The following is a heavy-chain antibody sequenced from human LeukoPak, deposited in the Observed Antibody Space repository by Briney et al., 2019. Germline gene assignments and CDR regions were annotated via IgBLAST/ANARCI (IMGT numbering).Heavy chain of an antibody. CDR3: ARSQTQYGSYSY. V-gene: IGHV4-39*07. Sequence: SETLSLTCTVSGGSISSSSYYWGWIRQPPGKGLEWIGSIYYSGSTNYNPSLKSRVTIPVDTSKNQFSLKLSSVTAADTAVYYCARSQTQYGSYSYWGQGTLVTVSS. D-gene: IGHD1-26*01. J-gene: IGHJ4*02. CDR1: GGSISSSSYY. CDR2: IYYSGST.